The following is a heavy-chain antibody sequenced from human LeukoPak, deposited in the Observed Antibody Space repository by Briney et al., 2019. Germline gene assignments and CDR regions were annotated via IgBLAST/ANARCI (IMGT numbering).Heavy chain of an antibody. CDR3: ARTVVVTWQKDY. CDR2: MNPNSGNT. J-gene: IGHJ4*02. V-gene: IGHV1-8*01. Sequence: ASVKVSCKASGYTFTSYDINWVRQATGQGLEWMGWMNPNSGNTGYAQKFQGRVTMTRNTSVSTAYMELSSLRSEDTAVYYCARTVVVTWQKDYWGQGTLVTVSS. CDR1: GYTFTSYD. D-gene: IGHD3-22*01.